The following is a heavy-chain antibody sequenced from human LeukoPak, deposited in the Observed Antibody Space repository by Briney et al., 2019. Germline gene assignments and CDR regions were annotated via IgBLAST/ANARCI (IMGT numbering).Heavy chain of an antibody. D-gene: IGHD3-3*01. CDR2: ISGSGGST. Sequence: GGSLRLSCAASGFTFSSYAMSWVRQAPGKGLEWDSAISGSGGSTYYADSVKGRFTISRDNSKNTLYLQMNSLRAEDTAVYYCATRNTYYDFWSGYETVGPWGQGTLVTVSS. V-gene: IGHV3-23*01. CDR1: GFTFSSYA. CDR3: ATRNTYYDFWSGYETVGP. J-gene: IGHJ5*02.